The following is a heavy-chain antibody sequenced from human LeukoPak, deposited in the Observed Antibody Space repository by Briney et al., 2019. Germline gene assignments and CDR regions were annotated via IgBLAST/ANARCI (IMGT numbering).Heavy chain of an antibody. CDR3: AREVGYCSSTSCSRGIAAAAPDY. Sequence: GGSLRLSCAASGFTFSDFWMHWVRQAPGKGLVWVSRINSGGTVTNYADSVKGRLTISRDNAKNTLYLQMNSLRAEDTAVYYCAREVGYCSSTSCSRGIAAAAPDYWGQGTLVTVSS. CDR2: INSGGTVT. V-gene: IGHV3-74*01. CDR1: GFTFSDFW. J-gene: IGHJ4*02. D-gene: IGHD2-2*01.